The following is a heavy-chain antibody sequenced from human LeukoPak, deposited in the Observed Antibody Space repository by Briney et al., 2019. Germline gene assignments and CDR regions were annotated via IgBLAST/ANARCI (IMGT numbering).Heavy chain of an antibody. CDR2: ISAYNGNT. Sequence: ASVKVSCKASGYTFTSYGISWVRQAPGQGLEWMGWISAYNGNTNYAQKLQGRVTMTPDTSTSTAYMELRSLRSDDTAVYYCASGYDSSGYYYFDYWGQGTLVTVSS. D-gene: IGHD3-22*01. CDR1: GYTFTSYG. CDR3: ASGYDSSGYYYFDY. J-gene: IGHJ4*02. V-gene: IGHV1-18*01.